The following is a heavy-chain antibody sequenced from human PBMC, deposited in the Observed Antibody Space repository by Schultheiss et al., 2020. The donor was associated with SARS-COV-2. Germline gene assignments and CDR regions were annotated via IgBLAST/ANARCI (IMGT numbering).Heavy chain of an antibody. V-gene: IGHV1-46*01. CDR3: ARGSSSSWYGIQPFDY. CDR2: INPSGGST. CDR1: GYTFTSYY. D-gene: IGHD6-13*01. J-gene: IGHJ4*02. Sequence: ASVKVSCKASGYTFTSYYMHWVRQAPGQGLEWMGIINPSGGSTSYAQKFQGRVTMTRDTSTSTVYMELSSLRSEDTAVYYCARGSSSSWYGIQPFDYWGQGTLVTVSS.